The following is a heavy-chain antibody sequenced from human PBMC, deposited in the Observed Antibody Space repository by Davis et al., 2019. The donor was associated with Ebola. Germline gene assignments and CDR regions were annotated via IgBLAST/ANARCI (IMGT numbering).Heavy chain of an antibody. Sequence: PGGSLRLSCAASGFRFDAYSMHWARQAPGKGLEWVSLITWDGGSTYYADSVRGRFTVSRDNSRNSLYLQMNSLRTEDTAFYYCAKDLGDHWGQGTLVTVSS. CDR1: GFRFDAYS. CDR2: ITWDGGST. J-gene: IGHJ5*02. CDR3: AKDLGDH. V-gene: IGHV3-43*01.